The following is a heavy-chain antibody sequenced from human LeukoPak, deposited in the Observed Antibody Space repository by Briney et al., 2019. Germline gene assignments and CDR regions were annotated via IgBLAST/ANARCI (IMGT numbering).Heavy chain of an antibody. CDR3: ARAYCSGGSCSADDAFDI. V-gene: IGHV3-20*04. D-gene: IGHD2-15*01. CDR2: INWNGGST. CDR1: GFTFSSYG. Sequence: GGSLRLSCAASGFTFSSYGMSWVRQAPGKGLEWVSGINWNGGSTGYADSVKGRFTISRDNAKNSLYLQMNSLRAEDTALYYCARAYCSGGSCSADDAFDIWGQGTMVTVSS. J-gene: IGHJ3*02.